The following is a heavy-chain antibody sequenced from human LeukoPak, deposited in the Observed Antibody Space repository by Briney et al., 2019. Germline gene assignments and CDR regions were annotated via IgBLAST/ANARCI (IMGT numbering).Heavy chain of an antibody. D-gene: IGHD5-12*01. CDR3: ASNLGGHDSYGRWTATDY. Sequence: PSETLSLTCTVSGGSISSGSYYWSWIRQPAGKGLEWIGRIYTSGSTNYNPSLKSRVTISVDTSKYQFSLKLSSVTAADTAVYYCASNLGGHDSYGRWTATDYWGQGTLVTVSS. J-gene: IGHJ4*02. V-gene: IGHV4-61*02. CDR1: GGSISSGSYY. CDR2: IYTSGST.